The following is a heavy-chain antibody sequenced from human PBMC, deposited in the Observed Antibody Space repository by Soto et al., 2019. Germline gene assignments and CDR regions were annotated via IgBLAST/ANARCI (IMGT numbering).Heavy chain of an antibody. CDR2: VNNDGTDT. CDR3: ARGGLQHALDV. CDR1: GFTFSNYW. Sequence: EVQLVESGGGLVQPGGSLRLSCATSGFTFSNYWMYWVRQAPGKGLVWVSRVNNDGTDTTHADSVKGRFTISRDNAENTLYLQMNSLRAEDTAVYYCARGGLQHALDVWGQGSTVTVSS. V-gene: IGHV3-74*03. J-gene: IGHJ6*02. D-gene: IGHD6-13*01.